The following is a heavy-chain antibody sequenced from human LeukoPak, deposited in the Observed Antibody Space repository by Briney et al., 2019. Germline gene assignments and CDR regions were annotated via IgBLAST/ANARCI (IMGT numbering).Heavy chain of an antibody. Sequence: GWSLRLSCAAAGFTFGRCGMRWVRPPARKGFGSASGSSGSGGRTYQADSVKGRFTISRDNSKNTLYLQMSSLRAEDTAVYYCAKSPADYGDDLFDCWGQGSLVTVSS. CDR2: SSGSGGRT. CDR1: GFTFGRCG. J-gene: IGHJ4*02. V-gene: IGHV3-23*01. D-gene: IGHD4-17*01. CDR3: AKSPADYGDDLFDC.